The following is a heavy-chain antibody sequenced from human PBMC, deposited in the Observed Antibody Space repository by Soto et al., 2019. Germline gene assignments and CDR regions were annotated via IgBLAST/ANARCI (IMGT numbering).Heavy chain of an antibody. CDR2: ISSSSSYI. CDR1: GFTFSSYS. J-gene: IGHJ4*02. Sequence: EVQLVESGGGLVKPGGSLRLSCAASGFTFSSYSMNWVRQAPGKGLEWVSSISSSSSYIYYADSVKGRFTISRDNAKNSLDLQMNSLRAEDTAVYYCARGGPPPGYYFDYWGQGTLVTVSS. CDR3: ARGGPPPGYYFDY. D-gene: IGHD3-16*01. V-gene: IGHV3-21*01.